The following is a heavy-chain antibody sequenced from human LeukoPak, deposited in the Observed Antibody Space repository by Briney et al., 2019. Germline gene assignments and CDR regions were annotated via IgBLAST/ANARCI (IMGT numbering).Heavy chain of an antibody. CDR3: ARTTYSSSFYDY. D-gene: IGHD6-13*01. J-gene: IGHJ4*02. CDR2: INSDGSST. Sequence: GGSLRLSCAASGFTFSSYLMHWVRQAPGKGLGWVSRINSDGSSTSYADSVKGRFTISRDNAKNTLYLQMNSLRAEDTAVYYCARTTYSSSFYDYWGQGTLVTVSS. CDR1: GFTFSSYL. V-gene: IGHV3-74*01.